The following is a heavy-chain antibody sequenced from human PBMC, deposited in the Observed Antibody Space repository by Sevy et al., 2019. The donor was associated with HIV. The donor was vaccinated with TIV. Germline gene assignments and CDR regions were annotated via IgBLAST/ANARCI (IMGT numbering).Heavy chain of an antibody. CDR2: FDPEDGET. J-gene: IGHJ4*02. CDR1: GYTLTKLS. CDR3: ATAREYYSDNSGYLDY. V-gene: IGHV1-24*01. D-gene: IGHD3-22*01. Sequence: ASVKVSCKVSGYTLTKLSMHWVRQAPGKGLEWMGSFDPEDGETIHAQRFQGRLSMTEDTSTETAYMELSSLSSEDTAVYYCATAREYYSDNSGYLDYWGQGTPVTVSS.